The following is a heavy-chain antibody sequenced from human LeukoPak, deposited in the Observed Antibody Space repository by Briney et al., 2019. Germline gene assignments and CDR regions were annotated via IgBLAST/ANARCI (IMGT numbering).Heavy chain of an antibody. CDR2: ISAYNGNT. CDR1: GYTFTSYS. D-gene: IGHD3-9*01. CDR3: ARDVPNFLYYDILTGRRIAFDI. J-gene: IGHJ3*02. Sequence: ASVKVSCKSAGYTFTSYSISWVRQAPGHGLEWMGCISAYNGNTNYAQKLQGSVTMTTDTSTSTAYMELRSLRSDDTAVYYCARDVPNFLYYDILTGRRIAFDIWGQGTMVTVSS. V-gene: IGHV1-18*01.